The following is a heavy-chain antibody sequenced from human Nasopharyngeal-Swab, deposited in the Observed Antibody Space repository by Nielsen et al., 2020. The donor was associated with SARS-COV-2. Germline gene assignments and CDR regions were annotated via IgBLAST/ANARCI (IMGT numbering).Heavy chain of an antibody. J-gene: IGHJ4*02. V-gene: IGHV1-18*01. Sequence: ASVKVSCKASGYTFTSYGISWVRQAPGQGLEWMGWISAYNGNTNYAQKLQGRVTMTTDTSTSTAYMELRSLRSDATAVYYCARDGYTYYDILTGYKHFDYWGQGTLVTVSS. D-gene: IGHD3-9*01. CDR2: ISAYNGNT. CDR1: GYTFTSYG. CDR3: ARDGYTYYDILTGYKHFDY.